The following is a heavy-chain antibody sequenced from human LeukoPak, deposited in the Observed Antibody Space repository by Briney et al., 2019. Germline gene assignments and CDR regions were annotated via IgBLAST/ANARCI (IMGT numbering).Heavy chain of an antibody. V-gene: IGHV4-39*07. CDR2: IYYSGST. CDR3: ARASHDYGEYSHFDY. Sequence: PSETLSLTCTVSGGSISSSSYYWGWIRQPPGKGLEWIGSIYYSGSTYYNPSLKSRVTISVDTSKNQFSLKLSSVTAADTAVYYCARASHDYGEYSHFDYWGQGTLVTVSS. CDR1: GGSISSSSYY. J-gene: IGHJ4*02. D-gene: IGHD4-17*01.